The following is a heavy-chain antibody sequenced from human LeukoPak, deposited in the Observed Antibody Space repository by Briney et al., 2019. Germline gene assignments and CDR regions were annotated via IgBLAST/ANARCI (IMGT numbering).Heavy chain of an antibody. CDR2: IYTSGNT. J-gene: IGHJ3*02. CDR3: ARGVGSSWPGAADAFDI. D-gene: IGHD6-13*01. V-gene: IGHV4-61*02. CDR1: GGSTSSGSYY. Sequence: MTSETLSLTCTVSGGSTSSGSYYWSWIRQPAGRGLEWIGRIYTSGNTNYNPSLKSQVTISVDTSKNQFSLKLSSVTAADTAVYYCARGVGSSWPGAADAFDIWGQGTMVTVSS.